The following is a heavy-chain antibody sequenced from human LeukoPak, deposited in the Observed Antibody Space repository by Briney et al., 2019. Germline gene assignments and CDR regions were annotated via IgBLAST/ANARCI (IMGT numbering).Heavy chain of an antibody. D-gene: IGHD3-10*01. CDR3: ARDPTYYGSGSSPDY. J-gene: IGHJ4*02. Sequence: ASVKVSCKASGGTFSSYAISWVRQAPGQGLEWMGRIIPILGIANYAQKFQGRVTITADKSTSTAYMELSSLRSEDTAVYYCARDPTYYGSGSSPDYWGQGTLVTVSS. V-gene: IGHV1-69*04. CDR2: IIPILGIA. CDR1: GGTFSSYA.